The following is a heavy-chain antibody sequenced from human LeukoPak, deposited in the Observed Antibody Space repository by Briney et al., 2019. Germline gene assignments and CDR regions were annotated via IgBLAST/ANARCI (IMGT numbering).Heavy chain of an antibody. V-gene: IGHV1-8*03. J-gene: IGHJ5*02. Sequence: ASVKVSCEASGYTFTSYDINWVRQATGQGLEWMGGMNPNSGNTGYAQKFQGRVTITRNTSISTAYMELSSLRSEDTAVYYCARGVYYDSSGALYWFDPWGQGTLVTVSS. CDR1: GYTFTSYD. CDR2: MNPNSGNT. D-gene: IGHD3-22*01. CDR3: ARGVYYDSSGALYWFDP.